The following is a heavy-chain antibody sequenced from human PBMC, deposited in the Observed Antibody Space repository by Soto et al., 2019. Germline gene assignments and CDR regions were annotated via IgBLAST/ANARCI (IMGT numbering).Heavy chain of an antibody. Sequence: SETLSLTCTVSGGSISSSSYYWGWIRQPPGKGLEWIGSIYYSGSTYYNPSLKSRVTISVDMSQNQFSLNLNYVTAADTAVYYCARDLWGYCGTDCYPLDVWGQGTTVT. CDR3: ARDLWGYCGTDCYPLDV. CDR1: GGSISSSSYY. D-gene: IGHD2-21*02. CDR2: IYYSGST. J-gene: IGHJ6*02. V-gene: IGHV4-39*07.